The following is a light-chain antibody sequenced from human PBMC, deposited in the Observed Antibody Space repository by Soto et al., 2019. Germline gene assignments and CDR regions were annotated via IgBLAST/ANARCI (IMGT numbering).Light chain of an antibody. CDR3: TSYADIYTNCL. CDR2: EVS. CDR1: SSDVGGYNY. J-gene: IGLJ1*01. Sequence: QSVLTQPPSASGSPGQSVTISCTGTSSDVGGYNYVSWYQQHPGKAPKLMIYEVSKRPSGVPDRFSGSKSGNTASLTVSGLQAEDESDYYCTSYADIYTNCLFGTVPKV. V-gene: IGLV2-8*01.